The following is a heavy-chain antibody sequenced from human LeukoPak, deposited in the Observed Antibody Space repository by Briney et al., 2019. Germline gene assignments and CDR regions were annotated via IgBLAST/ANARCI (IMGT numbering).Heavy chain of an antibody. J-gene: IGHJ3*02. Sequence: GGSLRLSCAASGFTFSTYTMNWVRQAPGKGLEWVSYISSSSSTIYYGDSVQGRFTISRDNAKNSLYLQMSSLRDEDTAVYYCARGMGPGRDAFDIWGQGTMVTVSS. V-gene: IGHV3-48*02. CDR2: ISSSSSTI. CDR1: GFTFSTYT. CDR3: ARGMGPGRDAFDI. D-gene: IGHD1-14*01.